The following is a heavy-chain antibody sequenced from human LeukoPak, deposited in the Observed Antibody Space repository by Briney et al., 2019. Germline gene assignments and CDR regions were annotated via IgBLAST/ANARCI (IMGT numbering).Heavy chain of an antibody. CDR2: ISSSSSYI. CDR3: ARDYHDILTGGGAFDI. CDR1: GFTFSSYS. V-gene: IGHV3-21*01. D-gene: IGHD3-9*01. Sequence: PGGSLRLSCAASGFTFSSYSMNWVRQAPGKGLEWVSSISSSSSYIYYADSVKGRFTISRDNAKNSLYLQMNSLRAEDTAVYYCARDYHDILTGGGAFDIWGQGTMVTVSS. J-gene: IGHJ3*02.